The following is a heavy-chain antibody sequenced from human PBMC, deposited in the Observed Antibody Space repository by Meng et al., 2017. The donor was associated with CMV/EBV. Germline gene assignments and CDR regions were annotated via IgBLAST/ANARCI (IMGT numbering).Heavy chain of an antibody. D-gene: IGHD6-6*01. V-gene: IGHV3-9*01. CDR3: ARDGYSSSWHY. CDR2: ISWNSDNI. J-gene: IGHJ4*02. CDR1: GFTFDDYA. Sequence: SLKISCAASGFTFDDYAIHWVRQAPGKGLEWVSSISWNSDNIDYADSVKGRFTISRDNAKNSLYLQMNSLRAEDTAVYYCARDGYSSSWHYWGQGTLVTVSS.